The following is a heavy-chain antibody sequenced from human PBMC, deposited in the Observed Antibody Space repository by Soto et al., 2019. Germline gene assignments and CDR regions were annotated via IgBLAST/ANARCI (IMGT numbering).Heavy chain of an antibody. CDR1: GGSISSSSYY. CDR2: IYYSGST. Sequence: QLQLQESGPGLVKPSETLSLTCTVSGGSISSSSYYWGWIRQPPGKGLEWIGNIYYSGSTYYNPSLKSRVTISVDTSKNQFSLKLSSVTAADTAVYYCARRRSTTGWFDPWGQGTLLTVSS. J-gene: IGHJ5*02. CDR3: ARRRSTTGWFDP. V-gene: IGHV4-39*01. D-gene: IGHD6-25*01.